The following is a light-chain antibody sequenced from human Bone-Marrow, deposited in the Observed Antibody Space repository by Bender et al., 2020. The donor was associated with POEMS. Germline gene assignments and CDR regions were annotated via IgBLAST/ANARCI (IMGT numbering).Light chain of an antibody. Sequence: QSALTQPRSVSGSPGQSVAISCTGTSSDVGSYNLVSWYQQHPGKAPKFMIYEGTKRPSGVSNRFSGSKSGNTASLTISGLQAEDEADYSCSSYTSSSSFVFGTGTKVTVL. CDR3: SSYTSSSSFV. CDR2: EGT. CDR1: SSDVGSYNL. J-gene: IGLJ1*01. V-gene: IGLV2-14*02.